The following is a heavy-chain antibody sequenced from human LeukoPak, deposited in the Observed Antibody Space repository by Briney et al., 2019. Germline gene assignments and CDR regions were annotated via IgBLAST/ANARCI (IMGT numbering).Heavy chain of an antibody. CDR1: RFTFSGYS. D-gene: IGHD6-13*01. CDR2: ITSSSTYI. Sequence: GGSLRLSCAASRFTFSGYSMNWVRQAPGRGLEWVSSITSSSTYIYYADSVKGRFTISRDNAKNSLYLQMNSLRAEDTAVYYCASEHIAGALWYFDYWGQGTLVTVSS. V-gene: IGHV3-21*01. CDR3: ASEHIAGALWYFDY. J-gene: IGHJ4*02.